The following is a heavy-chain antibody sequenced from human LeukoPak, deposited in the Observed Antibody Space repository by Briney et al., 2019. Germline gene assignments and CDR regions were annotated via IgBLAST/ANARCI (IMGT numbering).Heavy chain of an antibody. Sequence: SETLSLTCAVSGGSISSNNWWGWVRQPPWKGLEWIVEIYHSGSPNYNPSLKSRVTISVDKSRNHFSLNLSSVTAADTAVYYCARVNINNWHSCDYWGQGTLVTVSS. J-gene: IGHJ4*02. CDR2: IYHSGSP. CDR1: GGSISSNNW. V-gene: IGHV4-4*02. CDR3: ARVNINNWHSCDY. D-gene: IGHD1-1*01.